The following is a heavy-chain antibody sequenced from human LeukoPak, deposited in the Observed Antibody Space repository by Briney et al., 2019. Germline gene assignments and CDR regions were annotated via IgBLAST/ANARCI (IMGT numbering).Heavy chain of an antibody. J-gene: IGHJ4*02. CDR2: ISSSGSTI. CDR1: GFTVSSNY. Sequence: PGGSLRLSCAASGFTVSSNYMSWVRQAPGKGLEWVSYISSSGSTIYYADSVKGRFTISRDNAKNSLYLQMNSLRAEDTAVYYCAREYCPNGVCYYAVDFWGQGTLVTVSS. CDR3: AREYCPNGVCYYAVDF. D-gene: IGHD2-8*01. V-gene: IGHV3-11*04.